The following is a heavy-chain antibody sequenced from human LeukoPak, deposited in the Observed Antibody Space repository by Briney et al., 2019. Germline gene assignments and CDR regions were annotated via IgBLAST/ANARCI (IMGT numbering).Heavy chain of an antibody. CDR2: IKQDGSEK. V-gene: IGHV3-7*01. CDR3: ARLRARPMDV. Sequence: QPGGSLRLSCAASGFTFSSHWMSWVGQAPGKGLEWVANIKQDGSEKYYVDSVKGRFTISRDNAKNSLYLQMNSLRAEDTAVYYCARLRARPMDVWGKGTTVTVSS. J-gene: IGHJ6*03. CDR1: GFTFSSHW.